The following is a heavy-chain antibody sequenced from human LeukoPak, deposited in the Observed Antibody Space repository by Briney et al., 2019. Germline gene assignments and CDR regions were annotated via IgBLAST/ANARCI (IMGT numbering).Heavy chain of an antibody. Sequence: GGSLRLSCAAAGFTFNNYAMSWVRQAPGKGLKWVSGISSGGSTYYADSVKGRFTISRDNSKNTLYLQMNSLRAEDTAVYYCAKDTYSTSPYYFDYWGQGTLVTVSS. CDR3: AKDTYSTSPYYFDY. D-gene: IGHD1-26*01. V-gene: IGHV3-23*01. CDR1: GFTFNNYA. CDR2: ISSGGST. J-gene: IGHJ4*02.